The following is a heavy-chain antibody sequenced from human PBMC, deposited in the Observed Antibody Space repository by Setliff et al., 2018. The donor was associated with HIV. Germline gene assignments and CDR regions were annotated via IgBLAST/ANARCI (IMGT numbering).Heavy chain of an antibody. Sequence: ASVKVSCKASGYTVTRYSMHWVRQAPGQGLDWMGIIDPSGGSTNYAQKFRGRVTMTRDTFTSTVYMELSSLRSEDAAVYYCARDLDSAYEKTLDYWGQGTLVTVSS. V-gene: IGHV1-46*01. CDR3: ARDLDSAYEKTLDY. CDR2: IDPSGGST. CDR1: GYTVTRYS. J-gene: IGHJ4*02. D-gene: IGHD5-12*01.